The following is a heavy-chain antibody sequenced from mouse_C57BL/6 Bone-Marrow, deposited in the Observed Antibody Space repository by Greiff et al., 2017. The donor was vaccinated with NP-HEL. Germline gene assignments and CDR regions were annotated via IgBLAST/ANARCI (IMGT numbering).Heavy chain of an antibody. J-gene: IGHJ3*01. V-gene: IGHV1-26*01. CDR3: ARGETWDYDVVAY. CDR2: INPNNGGT. Sequence: EVQLQQSGPELVKPGASVKISCKASGYTFTDYYMNWVKQSHGQSLEWIGSINPNNGGTSYNQKFKGKATLTVVKSSSTAYMELRSLTTEDSAVYYCARGETWDYDVVAYWGQGTLVTVSA. CDR1: GYTFTDYY. D-gene: IGHD2-4*01.